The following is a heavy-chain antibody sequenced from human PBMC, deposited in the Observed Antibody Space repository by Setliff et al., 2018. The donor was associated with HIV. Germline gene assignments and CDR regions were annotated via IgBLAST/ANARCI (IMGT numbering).Heavy chain of an antibody. D-gene: IGHD3-3*01. CDR2: MNHSGH. CDR1: GGSFSGYS. Sequence: KASETLSLTCAVYGGSFSGYSWTWIRQSPGKGLEWIGEMNHSGHYYNPTLKSRVTISMDTSKNQFSLELSSVTAADTALYYCARTITTFGVIGRGGRMDVWGKGTTVTVSS. V-gene: IGHV4-34*01. CDR3: ARTITTFGVIGRGGRMDV. J-gene: IGHJ6*04.